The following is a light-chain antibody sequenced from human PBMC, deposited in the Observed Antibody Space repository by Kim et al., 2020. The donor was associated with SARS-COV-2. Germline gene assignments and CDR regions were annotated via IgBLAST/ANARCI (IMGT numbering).Light chain of an antibody. CDR2: KIS. CDR1: QNIDTS. Sequence: SASIGDRVSSTCRASQNIDTSLAWFQQRSGKAPKLLIYKISSLENGVPSRFSGSGSGTEFTLTITDLQPDDFATYYCHQYYRFSTFGQGTKLEIK. V-gene: IGKV1-5*03. J-gene: IGKJ2*01. CDR3: HQYYRFST.